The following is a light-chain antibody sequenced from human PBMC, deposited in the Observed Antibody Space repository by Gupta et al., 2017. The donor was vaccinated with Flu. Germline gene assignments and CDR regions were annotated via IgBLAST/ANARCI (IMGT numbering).Light chain of an antibody. CDR2: EAS. CDR1: QSISSR. Sequence: DIPMTPSPSTLSASVGDRVTITCRASQSISSRLAWYQQKPGKAPKLVLYEASSLQSGVASRFSGSGSGTEFTLSISILQPDDFATYYCQQYKSYRSFGQGTKVEIK. V-gene: IGKV1-5*03. CDR3: QQYKSYRS. J-gene: IGKJ1*01.